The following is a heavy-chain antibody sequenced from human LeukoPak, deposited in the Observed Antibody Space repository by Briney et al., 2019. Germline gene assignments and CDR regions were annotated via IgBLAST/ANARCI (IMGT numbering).Heavy chain of an antibody. CDR1: GGTFISYA. J-gene: IGHJ3*02. Sequence: SVKVSFKASGGTFISYAISWVRQAPGQGLEWMGGIIPIFGTANYAQKFQGRVTITADESTSTGYMELSSLRSEDTAVYYCARRKGSGRLDAFDIWGQGTMVTVSS. CDR2: IIPIFGTA. D-gene: IGHD3-10*01. CDR3: ARRKGSGRLDAFDI. V-gene: IGHV1-69*01.